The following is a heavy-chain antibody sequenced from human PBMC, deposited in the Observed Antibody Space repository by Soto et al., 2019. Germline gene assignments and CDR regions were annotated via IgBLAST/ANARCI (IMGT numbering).Heavy chain of an antibody. D-gene: IGHD3-3*02. CDR3: AKGRFDVVTISPFDH. CDR1: GFTFSSFG. V-gene: IGHV3-30*18. CDR2: ISYDGTEE. J-gene: IGHJ4*01. Sequence: GGSLRLSCAASGFTFSSFGMHWVRRAPGKGLEWVAVISYDGTEEKYADSVKGRATVSRDNSKNTVYLQMNRLRGDDSAIYYCAKGRFDVVTISPFDHWGQGTLVTVSS.